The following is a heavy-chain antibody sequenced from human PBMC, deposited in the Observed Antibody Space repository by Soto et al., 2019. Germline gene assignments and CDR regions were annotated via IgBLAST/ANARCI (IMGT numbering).Heavy chain of an antibody. D-gene: IGHD3-10*01. V-gene: IGHV4-59*01. J-gene: IGHJ6*02. CDR1: GDSISRYY. Sequence: QVQLQESGPGLVKPSETLSLTCTVSGDSISRYYWSWIRLSPGKGLEWIGYIYYSGETNYNPSVKSRVTISGYRTKNQFSLKLSWVTAADTAVYYCARDQGGEFLKGSGMDVWGQGTTVTVSS. CDR3: ARDQGGEFLKGSGMDV. CDR2: IYYSGET.